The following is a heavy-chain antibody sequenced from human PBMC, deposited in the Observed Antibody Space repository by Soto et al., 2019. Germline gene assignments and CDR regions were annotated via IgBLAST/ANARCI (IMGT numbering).Heavy chain of an antibody. J-gene: IGHJ3*01. Sequence: EVQLVESGGGLVQPGESLRLSCAASGFTFDYYWMHWVRQAPGKGLVWVSRVHSDGTTTTYADSVKGRFTISRDNARNTVSLKMSSLRAQNRAIFSCASGDRVGFGLCVRGTMVTVSS. V-gene: IGHV3-74*01. CDR1: GFTFDYYW. CDR2: VHSDGTTT. D-gene: IGHD7-27*01. CDR3: ASGDRVGFGL.